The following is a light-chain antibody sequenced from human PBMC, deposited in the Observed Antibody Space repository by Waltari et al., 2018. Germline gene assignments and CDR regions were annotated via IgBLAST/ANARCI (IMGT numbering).Light chain of an antibody. J-gene: IGLJ3*02. CDR1: SSDVGGYNY. V-gene: IGLV2-11*01. CDR3: CSYAGNYLRV. Sequence: QSALTQPRSLSGSPRQSVTISCTGTSSDVGGYNYVSWYQQSPGRAPNVVIYNVSKRPSGVPDRFSGSKSGNTASLTISGLQAEDEADYYCCSYAGNYLRVFGGGTRLTVL. CDR2: NVS.